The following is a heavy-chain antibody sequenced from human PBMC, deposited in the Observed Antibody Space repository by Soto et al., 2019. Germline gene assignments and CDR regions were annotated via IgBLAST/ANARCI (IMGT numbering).Heavy chain of an antibody. CDR3: ASRRKYCSGGSCQRIFDY. Sequence: PSETLSLTCAVYGGSFSGYYWSWIRQPPGKGLEWIGEINHSGSTNYNPSLKSRVTISVDTSKNQFSLKLSSVTAADTAVYYFASRRKYCSGGSCQRIFDYWGQGTLVTVSS. D-gene: IGHD2-15*01. V-gene: IGHV4-34*01. J-gene: IGHJ4*02. CDR2: INHSGST. CDR1: GGSFSGYY.